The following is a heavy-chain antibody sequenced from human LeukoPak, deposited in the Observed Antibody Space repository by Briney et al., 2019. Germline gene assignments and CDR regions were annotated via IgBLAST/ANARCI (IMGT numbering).Heavy chain of an antibody. J-gene: IGHJ4*02. Sequence: GGSLRLSCAASGFTFDDYGMSWVRQAPGKGLEWVSGINWNGGSTGYADSVKGRFTISRDNAKNSLYLQMNSLRAEDTALYYCARVRENSPRDGDYCGPFDYWGQGTLVTVSS. CDR3: ARVRENSPRDGDYCGPFDY. CDR2: INWNGGST. D-gene: IGHD4-17*01. CDR1: GFTFDDYG. V-gene: IGHV3-20*04.